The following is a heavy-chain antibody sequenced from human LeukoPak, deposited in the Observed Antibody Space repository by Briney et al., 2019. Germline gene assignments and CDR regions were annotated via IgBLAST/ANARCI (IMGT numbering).Heavy chain of an antibody. V-gene: IGHV3-30-3*01. D-gene: IGHD4-17*01. CDR3: AREGLNYDDYGDSYYFDY. J-gene: IGHJ4*02. CDR1: GFTFSSYA. CDR2: ISYDGSNK. Sequence: PGRSLRLSCAASGFTFSSYAMHWVRQAPGKGLEWVAVISYDGSNKYYADSVRGRFTISRDNSKKTLYLQMNSLRAEDTAVYYCAREGLNYDDYGDSYYFDYWGQGTLVTVSS.